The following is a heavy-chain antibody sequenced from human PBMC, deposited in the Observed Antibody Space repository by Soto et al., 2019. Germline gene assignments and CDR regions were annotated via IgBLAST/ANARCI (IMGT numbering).Heavy chain of an antibody. CDR3: ARDNSSSWYLGYYGMDV. CDR1: GFTFSSYS. D-gene: IGHD6-13*01. V-gene: IGHV3-21*01. J-gene: IGHJ6*02. Sequence: GGSLRLSCAASGFTFSSYSMNWVRQAPGKGLEWVSSISSSSSYIYYADSVKGRFTISRDNAKNSLYLQMSSLRAEDTAVYYCARDNSSSWYLGYYGMDVWGQGTTVTVSS. CDR2: ISSSSSYI.